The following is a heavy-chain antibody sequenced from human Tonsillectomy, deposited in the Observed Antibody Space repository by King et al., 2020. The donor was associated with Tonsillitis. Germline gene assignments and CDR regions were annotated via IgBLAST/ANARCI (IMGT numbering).Heavy chain of an antibody. J-gene: IGHJ4*02. CDR3: ARDRGEADSSPNY. CDR2: IIPFLGIA. Sequence: AQLVQSGAEVKKPGSSVKVSCKASGGTFSRYAISLGRQAPGQGLAGMGRIIPFLGIATYAPKVQGRVTMTADKSPSTAYMELSSLRSEDTAVYYCARDRGEADSSPNYWGQGTLVTVSS. V-gene: IGHV1-69*04. CDR1: GGTFSRYA. D-gene: IGHD3-22*01.